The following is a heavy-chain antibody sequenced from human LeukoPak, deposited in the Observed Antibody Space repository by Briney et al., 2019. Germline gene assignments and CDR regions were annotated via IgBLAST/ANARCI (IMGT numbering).Heavy chain of an antibody. V-gene: IGHV4-59*01. D-gene: IGHD3-22*01. CDR3: ARVNPYYDSSGTLDY. J-gene: IGHJ4*02. CDR2: IYYSGST. Sequence: SETLSLTCTVSGGSISSYYWSWIRQPPGKGLEWIGYIYYSGSTNYNPTLKSRVTISVDTSKNQFSLKLSSVTAADTAVYYCARVNPYYDSSGTLDYWGQGTLVTVSS. CDR1: GGSISSYY.